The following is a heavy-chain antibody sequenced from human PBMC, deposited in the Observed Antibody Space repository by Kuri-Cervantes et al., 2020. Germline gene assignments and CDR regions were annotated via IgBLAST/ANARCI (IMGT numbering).Heavy chain of an antibody. CDR2: IYYSGST. CDR1: GGSISSGDYY. J-gene: IGHJ4*02. D-gene: IGHD7-27*01. CDR3: ARGLGIGRPIYYFDY. V-gene: IGHV4-30-4*01. Sequence: SETLSLTCTVSGGSISSGDYYWSWIRQPPGKGLEWIGYIYYSGSTYYNPSLKSRVTISVDTSKYQFSLKLSSVTAADTAVYYCARGLGIGRPIYYFDYWGQGTLVTVSS.